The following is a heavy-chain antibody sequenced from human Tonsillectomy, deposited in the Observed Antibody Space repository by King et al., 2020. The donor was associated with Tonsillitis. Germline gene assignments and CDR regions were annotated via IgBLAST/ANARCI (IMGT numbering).Heavy chain of an antibody. CDR3: TTDCSSARCYGWAWFDT. J-gene: IGHJ5*02. V-gene: IGHV3-15*01. D-gene: IGHD2-2*01. CDR1: GFTFNYAW. CDR2: IKGKSDGETI. Sequence: EVQLVQSGGGLVKPGGSVRLSCAASGFTFNYAWMSWVRQAPGKGLEWVGQIKGKSDGETIDYAASVKGRFVISRDDSKNTLYLQMNSLKTEDTAVYYCTTDCSSARCYGWAWFDTWCQGSLVTVSS.